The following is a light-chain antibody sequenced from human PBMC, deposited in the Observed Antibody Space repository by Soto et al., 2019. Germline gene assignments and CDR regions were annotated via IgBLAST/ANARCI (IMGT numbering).Light chain of an antibody. J-gene: IGLJ2*01. CDR2: DVS. V-gene: IGLV2-14*01. CDR3: SSYAGSSTLVV. CDR1: RSDIGAYNF. Sequence: QSVLTQPASVSGSPGQSITISCTGTRSDIGAYNFVSWYQQHPGKAPKLMIYDVSIRPSGVSHRFSGSKSGNTASLTISGLQPEDEADYYCSSYAGSSTLVVFGGGTKLTVL.